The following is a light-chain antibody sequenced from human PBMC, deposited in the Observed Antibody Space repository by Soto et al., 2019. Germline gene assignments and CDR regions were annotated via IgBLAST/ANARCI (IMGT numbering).Light chain of an antibody. CDR1: SSDVGGYNY. CDR3: SSYAGSTPYV. J-gene: IGLJ1*01. Sequence: QSALTQPPSASGSPGQSVTNSCTGTSSDVGGYNYVSWYQQHPGKAPKLMIYEVSKRPSGVPDRFSGSKSGNTASLTVSGLQAEDEADYYCSSYAGSTPYVFGTGTKVTVL. V-gene: IGLV2-8*01. CDR2: EVS.